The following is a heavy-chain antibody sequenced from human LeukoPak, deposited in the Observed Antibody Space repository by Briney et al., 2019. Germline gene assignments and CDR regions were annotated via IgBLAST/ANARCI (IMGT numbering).Heavy chain of an antibody. Sequence: GGSLRLSCAASGFTFSSYSMNWVRQAPGKGLEWVSSISSSSSYIYYADSVKGRFTISRDNAKNPLYLQMNSLRAEDTAVYYCAREGYCSGGSCSNDAFDIWGQGTMVTVSS. CDR1: GFTFSSYS. CDR2: ISSSSSYI. CDR3: AREGYCSGGSCSNDAFDI. J-gene: IGHJ3*02. D-gene: IGHD2-15*01. V-gene: IGHV3-21*01.